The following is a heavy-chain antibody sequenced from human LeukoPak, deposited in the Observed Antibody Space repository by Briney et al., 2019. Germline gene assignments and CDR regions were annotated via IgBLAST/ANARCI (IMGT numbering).Heavy chain of an antibody. Sequence: SVKVSCKASGRTFSSYAISWVRQAPGHGLEWMGGIIPIFGTANYAQKFQGRVTITADESTSTAYMELSSLRSEDTAVYYCARTNRGENYGDYVDWGQGTLVTVSS. CDR1: GRTFSSYA. D-gene: IGHD4-17*01. V-gene: IGHV1-69*13. CDR2: IIPIFGTA. J-gene: IGHJ4*02. CDR3: ARTNRGENYGDYVD.